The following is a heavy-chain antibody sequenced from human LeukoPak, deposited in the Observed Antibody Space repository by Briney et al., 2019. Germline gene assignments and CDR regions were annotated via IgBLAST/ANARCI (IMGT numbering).Heavy chain of an antibody. V-gene: IGHV4-4*07. CDR3: ARDPGYYFDGSGFEYF. D-gene: IGHD3-22*01. CDR2: IYPSGTT. Sequence: SETLSLTCTVSGDSISNYYWSWIRLPAGKGLEWVGRIYPSGTTNYNPSLKSRVTFSLDASKNQFSLRLSSVTAADTAVYYCARDPGYYFDGSGFEYFWGQGTLVTVSP. J-gene: IGHJ4*02. CDR1: GDSISNYY.